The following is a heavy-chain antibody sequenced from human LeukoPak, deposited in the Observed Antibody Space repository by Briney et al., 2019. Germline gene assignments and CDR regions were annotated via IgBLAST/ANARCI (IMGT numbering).Heavy chain of an antibody. CDR3: ARDLAYSRLDY. D-gene: IGHD5-18*01. J-gene: IGHJ4*02. V-gene: IGHV3-30-3*01. CDR1: GFTFSSYA. CDR2: ISYDGSNK. Sequence: PGGSLRLSCAASGFTFSSYAMHWVRQAPGKGLEWVAVISYDGSNKYYADSVKGRFTISRDNSKNTLYLQMNSLRAEDTAVYYWARDLAYSRLDYWGQGMLVTVSS.